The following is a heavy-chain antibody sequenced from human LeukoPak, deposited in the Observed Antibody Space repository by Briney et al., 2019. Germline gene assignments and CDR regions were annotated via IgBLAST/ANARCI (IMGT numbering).Heavy chain of an antibody. Sequence: GGSLRLSCAASGFTFSRYSMNWVRQAPGKGLEWVSSISSSSSYIYYADSLKGLFTISRDNARNSLYLQMNSLRAEDTAVYYCAKGVLGQWLVDAFDIWGQGTMVTVSS. V-gene: IGHV3-21*01. D-gene: IGHD6-19*01. J-gene: IGHJ3*02. CDR3: AKGVLGQWLVDAFDI. CDR1: GFTFSRYS. CDR2: ISSSSSYI.